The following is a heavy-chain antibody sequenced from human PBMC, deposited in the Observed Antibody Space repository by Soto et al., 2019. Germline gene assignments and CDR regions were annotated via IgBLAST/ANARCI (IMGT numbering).Heavy chain of an antibody. CDR3: AREIASAGILLQFDY. CDR1: GGSFSGYY. J-gene: IGHJ4*02. Sequence: QVQLQQWGAGLLKPSETLSLTCAVYGGSFSGYYWSWIRQPPGKGLEWIGEINHSGITNYNPSPMGRVTVSVDTSKTQISLKLSSLTAADSAVYYCAREIASAGILLQFDYWGQGTLVTVSS. D-gene: IGHD6-13*01. CDR2: INHSGIT. V-gene: IGHV4-34*01.